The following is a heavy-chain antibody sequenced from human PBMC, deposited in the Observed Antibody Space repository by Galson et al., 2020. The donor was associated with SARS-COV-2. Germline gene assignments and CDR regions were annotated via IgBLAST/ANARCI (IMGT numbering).Heavy chain of an antibody. CDR2: IYYHGSDK. CDR3: AKDFKYFYTGGYYPGF. Sequence: GGSLRLSCAASGFTSSAYGMHWVRQPPGKALVWVAVIYYHGSDKYYAASVKGRFTISRDNSKNTLYLHMNSLRAEDTAVFYCAKDFKYFYTGGYYPGFWGQGTLVTVSS. J-gene: IGHJ4*02. D-gene: IGHD3-22*01. V-gene: IGHV3-30*18. CDR1: GFTSSAYG.